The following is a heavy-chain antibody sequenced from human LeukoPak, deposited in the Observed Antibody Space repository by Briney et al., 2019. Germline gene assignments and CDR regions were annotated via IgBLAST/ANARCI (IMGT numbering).Heavy chain of an antibody. J-gene: IGHJ4*02. CDR1: GFTFSSYG. V-gene: IGHV3-30*02. D-gene: IGHD3-16*01. Sequence: GGSLRLSCAASGFTFSSYGMHWVRQAPGKGLEWVAFIRYDGSNKYYADSVKGRFTISRDNSKNTLYLQMDSLRAEDTAVYYCARDPPSRGTRYFDYWGQGTLVTVSS. CDR3: ARDPPSRGTRYFDY. CDR2: IRYDGSNK.